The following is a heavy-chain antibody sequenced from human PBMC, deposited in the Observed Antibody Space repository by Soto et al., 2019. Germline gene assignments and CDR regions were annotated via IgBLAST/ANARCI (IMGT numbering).Heavy chain of an antibody. D-gene: IGHD6-13*01. CDR2: IIPIFGTA. CDR1: GGTFSSYA. Sequence: GASVKVSCKASGGTFSSYAISWVRQAPGQGLEWMGGIIPIFGTANYAQKFQGRVTITADESTSTAYMELSSLRSEDTAVYYCARDIAYYYYGMDVWGQGTTVTVSS. CDR3: ARDIAYYYYGMDV. J-gene: IGHJ6*02. V-gene: IGHV1-69*13.